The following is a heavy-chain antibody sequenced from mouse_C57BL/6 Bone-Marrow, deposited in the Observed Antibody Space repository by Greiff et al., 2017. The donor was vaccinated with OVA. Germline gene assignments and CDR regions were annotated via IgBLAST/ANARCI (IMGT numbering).Heavy chain of an antibody. CDR3: GAGFHWYFDV. V-gene: IGHV1-39*01. J-gene: IGHJ1*03. CDR1: GYSFTDYN. Sequence: EVQLQQSGPELVKPGASVKISCKASGYSFTDYNMNWVKQSNGKSLEWIGVINPNYGTTSYNQKFKGKATLTVDQSSSPASMQLNSLRSEESAVYYCGAGFHWYFDVWGTGTTVTVSA. CDR2: INPNYGTT.